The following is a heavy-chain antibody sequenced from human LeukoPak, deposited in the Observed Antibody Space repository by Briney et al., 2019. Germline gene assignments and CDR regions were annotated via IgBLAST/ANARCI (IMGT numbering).Heavy chain of an antibody. Sequence: GGSLRLSCAASGFTFNSYWMTWVRQAPGKGLEWVANINQDGSAISYVDSVKGRFTISRDNTKNSVYLQIHSLGVEDTAVYYCATGKAFFTFDYWGQGTLVTVSS. CDR2: INQDGSAI. V-gene: IGHV3-7*01. CDR3: ATGKAFFTFDY. CDR1: GFTFNSYW. J-gene: IGHJ4*02. D-gene: IGHD3-16*01.